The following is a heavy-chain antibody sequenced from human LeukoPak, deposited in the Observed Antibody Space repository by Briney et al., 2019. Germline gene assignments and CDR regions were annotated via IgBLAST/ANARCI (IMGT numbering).Heavy chain of an antibody. CDR2: IYHSGST. Sequence: SETLSLTCAVYGGSFSDYYWTWIRQPPGKGLEWIGEIYHSGSTNYNPSLKSRVTISVDTSKNQFSLKLSSVTAADTAVYYCARGDPYYDSSGYYYVDWGQGTLVTVSS. V-gene: IGHV4-34*01. CDR3: ARGDPYYDSSGYYYVD. J-gene: IGHJ4*02. CDR1: GGSFSDYY. D-gene: IGHD3-22*01.